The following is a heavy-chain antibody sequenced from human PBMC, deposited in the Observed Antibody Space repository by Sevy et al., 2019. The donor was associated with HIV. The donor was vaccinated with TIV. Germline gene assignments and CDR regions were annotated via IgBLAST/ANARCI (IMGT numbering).Heavy chain of an antibody. CDR2: ISGSGGST. CDR3: ANSRYSSGWHFDY. V-gene: IGHV3-23*01. D-gene: IGHD6-19*01. Sequence: GGSLRLSCAASGFTFSSYAMSWVRQAPGKGLEWVSGISGSGGSTYYADSVKGRFTISRDNSKNTLYLQMNSLRAEDTAVYYCANSRYSSGWHFDYWGQGTLVTVSS. J-gene: IGHJ4*02. CDR1: GFTFSSYA.